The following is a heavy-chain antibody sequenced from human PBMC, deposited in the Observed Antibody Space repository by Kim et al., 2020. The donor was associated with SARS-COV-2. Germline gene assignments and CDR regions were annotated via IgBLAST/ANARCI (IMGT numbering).Heavy chain of an antibody. J-gene: IGHJ5*02. Sequence: SETLSLTCTVSGGSISSDTFCWGWIRQPPGKGLEWIGSIYNSGNTNYNPSLRSRVTISMDTTTNQFSLMLTSVTGADTALYYCARHYYAGSRSYRGFDPWGQGSLVTVSS. CDR2: IYNSGNT. D-gene: IGHD3-10*01. CDR3: ARHYYAGSRSYRGFDP. CDR1: GGSISSDTFC. V-gene: IGHV4-39*01.